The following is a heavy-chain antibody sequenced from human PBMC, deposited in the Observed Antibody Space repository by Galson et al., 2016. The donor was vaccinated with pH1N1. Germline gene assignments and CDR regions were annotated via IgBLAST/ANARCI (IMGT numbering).Heavy chain of an antibody. CDR1: GGPISSSSYY. V-gene: IGHV4-39*01. J-gene: IGHJ4*02. Sequence: SETLSLTCTVTGGPISSSSYYWGWIRQPPGKGLAWIGSIYYSGSPYYNPSLKSRVTISVDTSKHQFSLKLTSVTAADAAVYYCARGVMFREWGGYFDYWGQGTLVTVSS. D-gene: IGHD3-10*02. CDR2: IYYSGSP. CDR3: ARGVMFREWGGYFDY.